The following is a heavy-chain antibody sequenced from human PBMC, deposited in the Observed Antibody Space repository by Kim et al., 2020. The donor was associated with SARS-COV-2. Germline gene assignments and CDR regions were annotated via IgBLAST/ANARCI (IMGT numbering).Heavy chain of an antibody. D-gene: IGHD1-7*01. Sequence: PTYHPALKSRVTISLDTSKHQFSLKLTSVTAADTALYYCARGELAPRLKYWGQGALVTVSS. V-gene: IGHV4-34*01. J-gene: IGHJ4*02. CDR2: P. CDR3: ARGELAPRLKY.